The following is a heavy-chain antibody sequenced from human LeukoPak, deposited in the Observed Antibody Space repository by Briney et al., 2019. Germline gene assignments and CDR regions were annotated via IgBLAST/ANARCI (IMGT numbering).Heavy chain of an antibody. J-gene: IGHJ4*02. CDR3: AKGIESSGSYYTSFDS. Sequence: PGGSLRLSCAASGFTFSSYDMHWVRQAPGKGLEWVSGISGTGGATYYADSVKGRFTISRDNSKNRLSLQMNSLRAEDTAVYFCAKGIESSGSYYTSFDSWGQGTLVTVSS. D-gene: IGHD1-26*01. CDR2: ISGTGGAT. V-gene: IGHV3-23*01. CDR1: GFTFSSYD.